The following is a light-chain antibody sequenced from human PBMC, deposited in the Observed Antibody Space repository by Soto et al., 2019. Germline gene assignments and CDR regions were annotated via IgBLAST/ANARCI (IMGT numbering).Light chain of an antibody. CDR1: SGHSSYA. Sequence: QPVLTQSPSASASLGDSVKLTCSLSSGHSSYAIAWHQQQPDKGPRYLMIVNSDGGHSRGDSIPDRFSGARSGAERYLTISSLQSDDEADYYCQSWDTGIQVFGGGTKLTVL. J-gene: IGLJ2*01. CDR2: VNSDGGH. V-gene: IGLV4-69*01. CDR3: QSWDTGIQV.